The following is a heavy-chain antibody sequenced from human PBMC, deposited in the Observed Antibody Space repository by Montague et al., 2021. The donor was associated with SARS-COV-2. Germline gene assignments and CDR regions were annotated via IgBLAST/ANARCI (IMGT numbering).Heavy chain of an antibody. CDR1: GGSISSSNYY. Sequence: ESLSLICTVSGGSISSSNYYWDWIRQPPGKGLEWIGSIYDSGSTYYTPSLKSRVTISVDTSKNHFSLKLSSVTAADTAVYYCARRGRKLLPVATTIGGFDIWGQGTMVTVSS. V-gene: IGHV4-39*02. J-gene: IGHJ3*02. CDR2: IYDSGST. D-gene: IGHD5-12*01. CDR3: ARRGRKLLPVATTIGGFDI.